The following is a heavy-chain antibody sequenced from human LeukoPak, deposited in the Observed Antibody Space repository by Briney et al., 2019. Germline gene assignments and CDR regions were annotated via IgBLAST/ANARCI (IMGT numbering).Heavy chain of an antibody. CDR3: ARGFYYFDY. V-gene: IGHV4-61*01. CDR2: IYYSGST. CDR1: GGSISSGSYS. Sequence: TLCLTCAVSGGSISSGSYSWSWIRQPPGKGLEWIGYIYYSGSTNCNPSLKSRVTISLDTSKNQFSLKLSSVTAADTAVYYCARGFYYFDYWGQGTLVTVSS. J-gene: IGHJ4*02.